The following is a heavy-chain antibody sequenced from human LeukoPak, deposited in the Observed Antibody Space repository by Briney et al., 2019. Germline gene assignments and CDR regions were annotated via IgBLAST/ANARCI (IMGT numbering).Heavy chain of an antibody. D-gene: IGHD3-10*01. J-gene: IGHJ4*02. V-gene: IGHV4-59*12. CDR2: IYYSGST. Sequence: SETLSLTCTVSGGSISFYYCSWIRQPPGKGLEWVGYIYYSGSTSYNPSLKSRVTIPVDTSKNQFSLKLTSVTAADTAVYYCARGLEGDDFDYWGQGTLVTVSS. CDR3: ARGLEGDDFDY. CDR1: GGSISFYY.